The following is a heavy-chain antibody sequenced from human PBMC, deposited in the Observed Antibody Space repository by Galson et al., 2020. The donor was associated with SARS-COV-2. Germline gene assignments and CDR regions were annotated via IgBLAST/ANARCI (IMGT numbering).Heavy chain of an antibody. Sequence: NSGESLRLSCLASGFTFSEYYMCWIRHDPRKGTEWVSFISNTGEKTLYADAVKGSLTISRDNAKNALHLQINSLIVDDTAVYFCARGRAASGTSYDGMDVWGPGTTVTVSS. V-gene: IGHV3-11*01. CDR2: ISNTGEKT. J-gene: IGHJ6*02. CDR1: GFTFSEYY. D-gene: IGHD6-13*01. CDR3: ARGRAASGTSYDGMDV.